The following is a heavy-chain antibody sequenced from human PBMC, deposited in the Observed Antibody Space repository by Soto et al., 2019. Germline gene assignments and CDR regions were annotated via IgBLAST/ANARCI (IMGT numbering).Heavy chain of an antibody. CDR2: INPSGGST. Sequence: ASVKVSCKASGYTFTSYYMHWVRQAPGQGLEWMGIINPSGGSTSYAQKFQGRVTMTRDTSTSTVYMELSSLRSEDTAVYYCARGGTDYYDSSGYYRMDVWGQGTTITVSS. CDR3: ARGGTDYYDSSGYYRMDV. J-gene: IGHJ6*02. CDR1: GYTFTSYY. D-gene: IGHD3-22*01. V-gene: IGHV1-46*01.